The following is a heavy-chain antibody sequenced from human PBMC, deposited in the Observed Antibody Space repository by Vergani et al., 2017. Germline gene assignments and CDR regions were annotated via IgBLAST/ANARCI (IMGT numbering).Heavy chain of an antibody. D-gene: IGHD6-19*01. CDR3: ARDTVTGSRYFDY. V-gene: IGHV3-23*01. CDR2: ISGSGGFT. CDR1: GFTFTNFA. Sequence: EVQLLESGGNLVQPGGSLRLSCAASGFTFTNFAMTWVRQAPGEGLEWVSGISGSGGFTYYADSVKGRFTISRDKSKNTLFLQMNSLRPEDTAVYYCARDTVTGSRYFDYWGEGTLVTVSS. J-gene: IGHJ4*02.